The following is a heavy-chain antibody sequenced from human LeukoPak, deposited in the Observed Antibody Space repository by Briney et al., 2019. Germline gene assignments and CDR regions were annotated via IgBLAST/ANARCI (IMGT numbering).Heavy chain of an antibody. Sequence: ASVKVSCKASGYTFTSYGISWVRQAPGQGLERMGWISAYNGNTNYAQKLQGRVTMTTDTSTSTAYMELRSLRSDDTAVYYCARGSYYYDSSGYYSDAFDIWGQGTMVTVSS. D-gene: IGHD3-22*01. V-gene: IGHV1-18*01. CDR1: GYTFTSYG. J-gene: IGHJ3*02. CDR3: ARGSYYYDSSGYYSDAFDI. CDR2: ISAYNGNT.